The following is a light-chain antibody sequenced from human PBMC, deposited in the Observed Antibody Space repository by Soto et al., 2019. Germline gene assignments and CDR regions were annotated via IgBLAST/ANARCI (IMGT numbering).Light chain of an antibody. V-gene: IGKV1-5*03. CDR2: RTS. J-gene: IGKJ2*03. Sequence: DIQMTQSPSTLSASVGDRVTITCRASQSFSSWLAWYQQKPGKAPNLLIYRTSTLGRGVPSRFSASGSGTEVTFTISILQPDDFVTVYCQYYNSDSFYSFGQGTKLEIK. CDR3: QYYNSDSFYS. CDR1: QSFSSW.